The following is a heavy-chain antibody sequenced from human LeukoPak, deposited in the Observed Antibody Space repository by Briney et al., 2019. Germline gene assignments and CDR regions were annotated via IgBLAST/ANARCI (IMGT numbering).Heavy chain of an antibody. V-gene: IGHV4-30-2*01. CDR1: CLPISIVDYP. D-gene: IGHD3-10*01. CDR3: ARGFYGSGSQFDY. Sequence: PSQTLSLTCAVFCLPISIVDYPCSSTRQPPGKGVWWIRYIFHTGNTSYNPSLKSRVTISVDISKNQLSLQLSSVTAADTAVYYCARGFYGSGSQFDYWGQGTLVTVSS. J-gene: IGHJ4*02. CDR2: IFHTGNT.